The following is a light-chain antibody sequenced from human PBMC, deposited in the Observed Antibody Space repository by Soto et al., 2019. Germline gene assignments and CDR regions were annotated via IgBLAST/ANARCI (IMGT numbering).Light chain of an antibody. CDR1: QSLSSNF. V-gene: IGKV3-20*01. J-gene: IGKJ5*01. Sequence: EIVLTQSPATLSLSPGERATLSCRASQSLSSNFFAWYQQKPGQAPRLLIYGASSRATGIPDRFSGSGSGTDFTLTISSLEPEDFAVYYCQQYGSSITFGQGTRLEIK. CDR2: GAS. CDR3: QQYGSSIT.